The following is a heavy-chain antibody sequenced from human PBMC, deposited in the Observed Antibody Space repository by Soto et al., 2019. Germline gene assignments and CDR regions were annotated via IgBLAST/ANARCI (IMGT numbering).Heavy chain of an antibody. CDR1: GFTFRTYT. D-gene: IGHD3-10*01. V-gene: IGHV3-21*01. Sequence: GSLRLSCISSGFTFRTYTMNWVRQAPGKGLEWVSGIRGFSPYTFYAESVRGRFTISRDNAKNSLFLQMDSLRAEDTAVYYCARDRGYDAHDYYYNAMDVWDQGTTVTVSS. J-gene: IGHJ6*02. CDR2: IRGFSPYT. CDR3: ARDRGYDAHDYYYNAMDV.